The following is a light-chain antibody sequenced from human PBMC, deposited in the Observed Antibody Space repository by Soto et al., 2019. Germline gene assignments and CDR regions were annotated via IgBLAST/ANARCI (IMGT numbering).Light chain of an antibody. CDR1: QTIPSY. Sequence: DLQVTQSPSSLSASVGDTVTITCRASQTIPSYLNWYQQKPGRAPRLLIYASSALHTGVPSRFSGRGSCTDFRLIITTLQPDECATYDGQQSHSTPLTFGGGTKVEVK. CDR2: ASS. J-gene: IGKJ4*01. CDR3: QQSHSTPLT. V-gene: IGKV1-39*01.